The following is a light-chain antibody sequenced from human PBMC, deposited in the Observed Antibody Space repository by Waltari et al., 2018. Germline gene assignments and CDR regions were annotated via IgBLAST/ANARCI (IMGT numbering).Light chain of an antibody. J-gene: IGKJ4*01. Sequence: IQVTQFPSSLSASVGDRVTITCQANQDISNFLNWYQQKPGKAPKVLIYDASNLATGVPFRFSGDGSGTDFTFTISSLQPEDIATYYCQQYNNFPVTFGGGTKVEIK. CDR2: DAS. V-gene: IGKV1-33*01. CDR3: QQYNNFPVT. CDR1: QDISNF.